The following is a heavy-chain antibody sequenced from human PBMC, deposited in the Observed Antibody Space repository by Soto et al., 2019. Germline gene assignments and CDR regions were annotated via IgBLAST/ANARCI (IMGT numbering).Heavy chain of an antibody. CDR3: ARDMILQPYGMDV. J-gene: IGHJ6*02. D-gene: IGHD1-1*01. CDR2: INPNSGGT. CDR1: GYTFTGYY. V-gene: IGHV1-2*04. Sequence: ASVKVSCKASGYTFTGYYMHWVRQAPGQGLEWMGWINPNSGGTNYAQKFQGWVTMTRDTSISTAYMELSRLRSDDTAVYYCARDMILQPYGMDVWGQGTTVTVSS.